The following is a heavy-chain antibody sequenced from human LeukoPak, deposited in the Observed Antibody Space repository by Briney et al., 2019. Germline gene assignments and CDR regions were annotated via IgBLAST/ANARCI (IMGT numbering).Heavy chain of an antibody. D-gene: IGHD2-15*01. CDR3: ATQYCSGGSCPAEYFQH. CDR1: GYTFTNYD. V-gene: IGHV1-69*04. J-gene: IGHJ1*01. Sequence: GASVKVSCKASGYTFTNYDINWVRQAPGQGLEWMGRIIPILGIANYAQKFQGRVTITADKSTSTAYMELSSLRSEDTAVYYCATQYCSGGSCPAEYFQHWGQGTLVTVSS. CDR2: IIPILGIA.